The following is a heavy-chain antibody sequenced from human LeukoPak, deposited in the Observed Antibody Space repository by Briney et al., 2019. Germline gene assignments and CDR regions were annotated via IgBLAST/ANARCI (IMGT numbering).Heavy chain of an antibody. CDR3: ARLSSHYGDYKVDP. Sequence: ASVRVSCKASGYTFTSYDINWVRQATGQGLEWMGWMNPLSGKTGYAQNFQGRVTMTRDTSISTAYMELSSLRSEDTAVYYCARLSSHYGDYKVDPWGQGTLVTVSS. D-gene: IGHD4-17*01. J-gene: IGHJ5*02. CDR2: MNPLSGKT. CDR1: GYTFTSYD. V-gene: IGHV1-8*02.